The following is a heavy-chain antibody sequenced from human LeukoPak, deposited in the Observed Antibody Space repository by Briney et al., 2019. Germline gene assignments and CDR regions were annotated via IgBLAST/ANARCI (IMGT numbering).Heavy chain of an antibody. Sequence: ASVKVSCKASGGTFSSYTISWVRQAPGQGLEWMGRIIPILGIANYAQKFQGRVTITADKSTSTAYMELSSLRSEDTAVYYCSSSHQVYYYGMDVWGQGTTVTVSS. CDR3: SSSHQVYYYGMDV. CDR1: GGTFSSYT. J-gene: IGHJ6*02. D-gene: IGHD6-6*01. CDR2: IIPILGIA. V-gene: IGHV1-69*02.